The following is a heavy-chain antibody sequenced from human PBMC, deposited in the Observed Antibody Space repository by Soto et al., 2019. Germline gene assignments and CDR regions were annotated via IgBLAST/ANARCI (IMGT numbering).Heavy chain of an antibody. CDR3: ARHLVGSTRGNFDY. Sequence: GESLTISCKTSGYSFTSYWIGWVRQMPGKGMEWMGNIYPYDSDTRYSPSFQGQVTISADTSITTAYLQWSGLRASDTAMYFCARHLVGSTRGNFDYWGQGTLVTVSS. J-gene: IGHJ4*01. D-gene: IGHD2-2*01. V-gene: IGHV5-51*01. CDR2: IYPYDSDT. CDR1: GYSFTSYW.